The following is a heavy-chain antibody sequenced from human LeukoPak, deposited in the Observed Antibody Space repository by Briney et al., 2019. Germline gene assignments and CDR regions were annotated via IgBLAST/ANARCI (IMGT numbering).Heavy chain of an antibody. CDR1: GFTFSSYD. CDR3: ARSTIKTWLPYYFDY. CDR2: IRPSGDNT. Sequence: PGGSLRLSCAASGFTFSSYDMTWVRQAPGRGLEWVSSIRPSGDNTYYGDSVRGRFIISRDNSKNTLYLQMNTLRAEDTAVYYCARSTIKTWLPYYFDYWGRGTLVTVSS. J-gene: IGHJ4*02. V-gene: IGHV3-23*01. D-gene: IGHD5-24*01.